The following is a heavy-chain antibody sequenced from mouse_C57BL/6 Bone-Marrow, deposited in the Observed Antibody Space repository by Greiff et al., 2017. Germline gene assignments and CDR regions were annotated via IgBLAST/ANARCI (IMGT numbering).Heavy chain of an antibody. CDR3: VGGTGLLFAY. D-gene: IGHD4-1*01. J-gene: IGHJ3*01. CDR1: GFSFNTYA. V-gene: IGHV10-1*01. CDR2: IRSKSNNYAT. Sequence: GGGLVQPKGSLKLSCAASGFSFNTYAMNWVRQAPGKGLEWVARIRSKSNNYATYYADSVKDRFTISRDDSESMLYLQMNNLKTEDTAMYYCVGGTGLLFAYWGQGTLVTVSA.